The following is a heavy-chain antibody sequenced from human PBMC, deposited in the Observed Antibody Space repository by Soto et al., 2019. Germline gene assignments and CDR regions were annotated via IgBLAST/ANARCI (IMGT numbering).Heavy chain of an antibody. V-gene: IGHV1-46*01. D-gene: IGHD5-18*01. Sequence: ASVKVSCKTSGYTYTRYYMHWGRQDHGQGLEWIGMINPSGGGTNYAQKFQGRVTMSRDTSTSTVYMELSSLRSEDTAVYYCARRARIGAQLWLPFDLWAQGSLVTVSS. CDR3: ARRARIGAQLWLPFDL. J-gene: IGHJ4*02. CDR1: GYTYTRYY. CDR2: INPSGGGT.